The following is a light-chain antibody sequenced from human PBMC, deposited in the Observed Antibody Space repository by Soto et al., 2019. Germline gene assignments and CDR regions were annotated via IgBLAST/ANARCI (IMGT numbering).Light chain of an antibody. J-gene: IGLJ1*01. CDR2: DVS. V-gene: IGLV2-14*01. CDR3: SSYTSSSLYV. Sequence: LTQPASVSGSPGQSIAISCTGTSSDVGGYNYVSWYQQHPGKAPKLIIYDVSNRPSGVSNRFSGSKSGNAASLTISGLQAEDEADYYCSSYTSSSLYVFGTGTKLTVL. CDR1: SSDVGGYNY.